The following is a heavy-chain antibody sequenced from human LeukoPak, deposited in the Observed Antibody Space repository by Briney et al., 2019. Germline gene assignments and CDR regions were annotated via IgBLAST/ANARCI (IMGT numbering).Heavy chain of an antibody. CDR3: ARGSSGSSGWYYYGMDV. CDR2: INPNSGGS. J-gene: IGHJ6*02. CDR1: GYTFTGYY. V-gene: IGHV1-2*02. Sequence: GASVKVSCKASGYTFTGYYMHWVRQAPGQGLEWMGWINPNSGGSDCAQKFHGRVTMTRDTSITTAYMELNSLTPDDTAVYYCARGSSGSSGWYYYGMDVWGQGTTVTVSS. D-gene: IGHD6-25*01.